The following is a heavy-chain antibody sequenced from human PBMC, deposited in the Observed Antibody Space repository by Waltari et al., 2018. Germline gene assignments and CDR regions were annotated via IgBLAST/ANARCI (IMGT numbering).Heavy chain of an antibody. Sequence: QVQLVQSGAEVKKPGSSVKVSCKASGGTFSSYAISWVRQAPGQGLEWMGRSIPICGTANYAQKFQGRVTITADKSTSTAYMELSSLRAEDTAVYDCARHIVVVIANPGGSAFDIWGQGTMVTVSS. CDR2: SIPICGTA. CDR3: ARHIVVVIANPGGSAFDI. CDR1: GGTFSSYA. V-gene: IGHV1-69*08. D-gene: IGHD2-21*01. J-gene: IGHJ3*02.